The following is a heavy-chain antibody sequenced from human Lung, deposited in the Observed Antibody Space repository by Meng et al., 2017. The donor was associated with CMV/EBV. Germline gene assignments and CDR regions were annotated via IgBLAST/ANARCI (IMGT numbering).Heavy chain of an antibody. CDR3: AKDGVVIPEGGMDV. CDR1: GFTFNGYS. Sequence: GGSXRLXXAASGFTFNGYSMNWVRQAPGKGLEWVSSITSETSDSSHIYYADSVKGRFTISRDNSKNTLYLQMNSLRAEDTAVYYCAKDGVVIPEGGMDVWGQXTTXTV. V-gene: IGHV3-21*04. J-gene: IGHJ6*02. CDR2: ITSETSDSSHI. D-gene: IGHD2-2*01.